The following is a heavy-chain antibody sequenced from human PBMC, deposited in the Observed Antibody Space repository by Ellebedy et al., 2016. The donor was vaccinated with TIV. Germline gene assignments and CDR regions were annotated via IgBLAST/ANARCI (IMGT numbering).Heavy chain of an antibody. Sequence: GGSLRLXXAASGFTFTNYTMAWVRQAPGKGLEWVSSITSSGAFKTYADSVKGRFTISRDNANNSVSLEMNSLRAEDTGLYYCARRLFGGNWFDPWGQGTQVFVSS. CDR3: ARRLFGGNWFDP. CDR1: GFTFTNYT. D-gene: IGHD3-3*01. J-gene: IGHJ5*02. CDR2: ITSSGAFK. V-gene: IGHV3-21*01.